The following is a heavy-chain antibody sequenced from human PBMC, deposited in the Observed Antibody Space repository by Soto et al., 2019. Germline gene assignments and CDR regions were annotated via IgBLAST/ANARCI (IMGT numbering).Heavy chain of an antibody. CDR2: IIPIFGTA. V-gene: IGHV1-69*06. CDR1: GGTFSSYA. CDR3: ASFVDTAMVGAYYYYGMDV. J-gene: IGHJ6*02. D-gene: IGHD5-18*01. Sequence: SVKVSCKASGGTFSSYAISWVRQAPGQGLEWMGGIIPIFGTANYAQKFQGRVTITADKSTSTAYMELSSLRSEDTAVYYCASFVDTAMVGAYYYYGMDVWGQGTTVTVSS.